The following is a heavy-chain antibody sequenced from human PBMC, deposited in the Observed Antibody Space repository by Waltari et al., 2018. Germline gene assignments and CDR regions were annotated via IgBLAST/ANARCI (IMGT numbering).Heavy chain of an antibody. Sequence: EVQLVESGGGLVQPGGSLRLSCAASGFTFSSYAMSWVRQAPGKGLEWVSAISGSGGSTYYADSVKGRFTISRDNSKNTLYLQMNSLRAEDTAVYYCAKAKGSPSPYCSSTSCQTGPYYYGMDVWGQGTTVTVSS. CDR3: AKAKGSPSPYCSSTSCQTGPYYYGMDV. D-gene: IGHD2-2*01. CDR2: ISGSGGST. V-gene: IGHV3-23*04. J-gene: IGHJ6*02. CDR1: GFTFSSYA.